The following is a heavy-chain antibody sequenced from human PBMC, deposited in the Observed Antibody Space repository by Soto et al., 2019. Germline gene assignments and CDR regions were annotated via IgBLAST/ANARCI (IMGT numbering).Heavy chain of an antibody. CDR1: GFTFSNAW. Sequence: GGSLRLSCAASGFTFSNAWMSWVRQAPGKGLEWVGRIKSKTDGGTTDYAAPVKGRFTISRDDSKNTLYLQMNSLKTGDTAVYYCTTVRRATTLITMVRGVIQYFDYWGQGTLVTVSS. D-gene: IGHD3-10*01. J-gene: IGHJ4*02. CDR3: TTVRRATTLITMVRGVIQYFDY. CDR2: IKSKTDGGTT. V-gene: IGHV3-15*01.